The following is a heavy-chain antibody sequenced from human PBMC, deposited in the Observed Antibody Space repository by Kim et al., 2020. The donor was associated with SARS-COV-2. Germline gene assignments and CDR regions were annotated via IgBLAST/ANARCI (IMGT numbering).Heavy chain of an antibody. Sequence: GESLKISCKGSGYSFTSYWISWVRQMPGKGLEWMGRIDPSDSYTNYSPSFQGHVTISADKSISTAYLQWSSLKASDTAMYYCARHRPGLRFLEWPPTRGMDVWGQGTTVTVSS. D-gene: IGHD3-3*01. CDR2: IDPSDSYT. J-gene: IGHJ6*02. CDR1: GYSFTSYW. CDR3: ARHRPGLRFLEWPPTRGMDV. V-gene: IGHV5-10-1*01.